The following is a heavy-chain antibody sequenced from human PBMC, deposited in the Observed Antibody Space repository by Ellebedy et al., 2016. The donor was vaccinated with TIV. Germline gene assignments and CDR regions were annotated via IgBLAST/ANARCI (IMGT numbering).Heavy chain of an antibody. D-gene: IGHD3-10*01. Sequence: GESLKISXAASGFTFSSYGMHWVRQAPGKGLEWEAVISYDGSNKYYADSVKGRFTISRDNSKNTLYLQMNSLRAEDTAVYYCAKDITMVRGRGMDVWGQGTTVTVSS. CDR3: AKDITMVRGRGMDV. V-gene: IGHV3-30*18. J-gene: IGHJ6*02. CDR1: GFTFSSYG. CDR2: ISYDGSNK.